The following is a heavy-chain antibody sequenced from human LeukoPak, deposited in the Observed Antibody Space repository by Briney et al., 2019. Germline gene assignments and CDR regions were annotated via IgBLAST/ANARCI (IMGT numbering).Heavy chain of an antibody. Sequence: SVKVSCKASGDTSSIYASSGVRPGPGEGREWRGGIIPILDTANYAQKFQRRVTITADESTSTAYMELSSLRSEDTTVYYCARDRSGWSKYYYYYYMDVWGKGTTVTVSS. D-gene: IGHD6-19*01. CDR3: ARDRSGWSKYYYYYYMDV. CDR2: IIPILDTA. V-gene: IGHV1-69*13. J-gene: IGHJ6*03. CDR1: GDTSSIYA.